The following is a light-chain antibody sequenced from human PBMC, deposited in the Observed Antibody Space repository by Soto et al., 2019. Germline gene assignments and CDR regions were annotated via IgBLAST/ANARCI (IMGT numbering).Light chain of an antibody. CDR3: QQYYNTPLT. CDR1: QSVLYSSNNKNY. V-gene: IGKV4-1*01. CDR2: WAS. Sequence: DIVMTQSPDSLTVSLGERATINCKSSQSVLYSSNNKNYLAWYQQKPGQPPKLLIYWASTRESGVPDRFSGSGSGTDFTLTISGLQAEDVAVYYCQQYYNTPLTFGPGTKVDIK. J-gene: IGKJ3*01.